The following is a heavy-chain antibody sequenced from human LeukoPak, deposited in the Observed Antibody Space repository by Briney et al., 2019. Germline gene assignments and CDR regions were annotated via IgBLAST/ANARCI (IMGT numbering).Heavy chain of an antibody. Sequence: PPGGSLRLSCAASGFTFSSYAMHWVRQAPGRGLEWVAVVSFNGNNKYFADSVKGRFTISRDNSKNTLYLQMNSLRAEDTAVYYCARDGGDHYFDYWGQGTLVTVSS. V-gene: IGHV3-30-3*01. CDR1: GFTFSSYA. CDR3: ARDGGDHYFDY. D-gene: IGHD4-17*01. J-gene: IGHJ4*02. CDR2: VSFNGNNK.